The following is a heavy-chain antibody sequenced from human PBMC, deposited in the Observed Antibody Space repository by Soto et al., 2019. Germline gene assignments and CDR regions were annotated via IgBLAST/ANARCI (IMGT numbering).Heavy chain of an antibody. J-gene: IGHJ4*02. D-gene: IGHD3-10*01. V-gene: IGHV3-66*01. CDR2: IYSGGSP. CDR1: GFTVSSNY. Sequence: QLVESGGGLVQPGGSLRLSCAASGFTVSSNYMSWVRQAPGKGLEWVSVIYSGGSPYYADSVNGRFTISRDNSKNTLDLQMNSLRAEDTAVYYCARGAGTMVRGVIDYWGQGTLVTVSS. CDR3: ARGAGTMVRGVIDY.